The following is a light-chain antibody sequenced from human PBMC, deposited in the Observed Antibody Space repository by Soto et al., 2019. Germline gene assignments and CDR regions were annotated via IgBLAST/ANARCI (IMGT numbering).Light chain of an antibody. CDR3: QQSYSTPET. CDR2: AAS. CDR1: QSISSC. J-gene: IGKJ1*01. V-gene: IGKV1-39*01. Sequence: DIQMTEFPSTLSTSVGARVNISCRASQSISSCLNWYQQKPGKAPKLLIYAASSLQSGVPSRFSGSGSGTDFTLTISSLQPEDFATYYCQQSYSTPETFGQGTKVDIK.